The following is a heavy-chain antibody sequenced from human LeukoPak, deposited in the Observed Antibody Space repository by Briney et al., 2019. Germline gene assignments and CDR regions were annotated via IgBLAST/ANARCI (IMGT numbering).Heavy chain of an antibody. CDR3: ARARLTDYVWGRRTFDI. J-gene: IGHJ3*02. D-gene: IGHD3-16*01. Sequence: GGSLRLSCAASRFTFSSYAMSWVRQAPGKGLEWVSGISDSGGSTYYADSVKGRFTISRDNAKKSLYLQMNSLRAEDTAVYYCARARLTDYVWGRRTFDIWGQGTMVTISS. CDR1: RFTFSSYA. V-gene: IGHV3-23*01. CDR2: ISDSGGST.